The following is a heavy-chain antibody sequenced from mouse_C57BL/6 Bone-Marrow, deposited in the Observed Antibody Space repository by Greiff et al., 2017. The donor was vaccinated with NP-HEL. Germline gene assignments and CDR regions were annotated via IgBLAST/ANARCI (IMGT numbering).Heavy chain of an antibody. J-gene: IGHJ4*01. Sequence: VQLQQSGPGLVQPSQSLSITCTVSGFSLTSYGVHWVRQSPGKGLEWLGVIWSGGSTDYNAAFISRLSISKDNSKSQVFFKMNSLQADDTAIYYCASYDPGYAMDYWGQGTSVTVSS. CDR1: GFSLTSYG. D-gene: IGHD2-3*01. CDR2: IWSGGST. V-gene: IGHV2-2*01. CDR3: ASYDPGYAMDY.